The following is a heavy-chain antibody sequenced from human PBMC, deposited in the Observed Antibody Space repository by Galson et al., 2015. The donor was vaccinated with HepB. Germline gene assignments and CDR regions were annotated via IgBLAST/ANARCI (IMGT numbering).Heavy chain of an antibody. V-gene: IGHV3-30*03. Sequence: SLRLSCAASEFSFVGYAFHWVRQVPGKGLEWVAAISYDGVETKYADSVKGRLTISRDNSNNTLFLEIHSLRSDDTAVYYCARDSGVVLSSTRHHRHHYMDVWGKGTTVTVSS. D-gene: IGHD2/OR15-2a*01. CDR2: ISYDGVET. CDR1: EFSFVGYA. CDR3: ARDSGVVLSSTRHHRHHYMDV. J-gene: IGHJ6*03.